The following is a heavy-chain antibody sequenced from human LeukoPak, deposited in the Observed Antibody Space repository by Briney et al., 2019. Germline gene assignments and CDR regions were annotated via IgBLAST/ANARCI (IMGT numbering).Heavy chain of an antibody. D-gene: IGHD7-27*01. CDR3: ARDQDWGLDWFDP. Sequence: SETLSLTCTVSGGSISSYYWSWIRQPAGKGLEWIGRIYTSGSTNYNPSLKSRVTMSVDTSKNQFSLQLNSVTPEDTAVYYCARDQDWGLDWFDPWGQGTLVTVSS. J-gene: IGHJ5*02. CDR1: GGSISSYY. CDR2: IYTSGST. V-gene: IGHV4-4*07.